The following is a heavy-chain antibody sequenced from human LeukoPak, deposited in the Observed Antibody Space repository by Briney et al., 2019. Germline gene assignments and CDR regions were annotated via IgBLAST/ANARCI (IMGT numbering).Heavy chain of an antibody. D-gene: IGHD6-19*01. CDR2: INPNSGGT. Sequence: GASVKVSCKASGYTFTSYGISWVRQAPGQGLEWMGWINPNSGGTNYAQKFQGRVTMTRDTSISTAYMELSRLRSDDTAVYYCARELRDPPVAGTVWFDPWGQGTLVTVSS. CDR3: ARELRDPPVAGTVWFDP. J-gene: IGHJ5*02. V-gene: IGHV1-2*02. CDR1: GYTFTSYG.